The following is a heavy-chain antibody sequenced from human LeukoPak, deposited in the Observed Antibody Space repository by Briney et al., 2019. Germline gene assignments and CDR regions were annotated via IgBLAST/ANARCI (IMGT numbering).Heavy chain of an antibody. CDR1: GDSVSSSDYY. Sequence: SHTLSLTCSVSGDSVSSSDYYWTWIRQSPGKGLEWIGHIYHDGNIFYNPSLQSRVSILVDTSKNQFSLRLTSVTAADTAKYYCARGPTCSSTSCYRPQNYYYYMDVWGKGTTITVSS. CDR2: IYHDGNI. CDR3: ARGPTCSSTSCYRPQNYYYYMDV. D-gene: IGHD2-2*01. V-gene: IGHV4-30-2*06. J-gene: IGHJ6*03.